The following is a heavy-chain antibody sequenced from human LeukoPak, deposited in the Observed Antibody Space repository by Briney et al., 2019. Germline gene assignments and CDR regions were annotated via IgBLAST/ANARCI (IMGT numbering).Heavy chain of an antibody. CDR2: ISYGGSA. CDR3: ARGVAVAGFDY. V-gene: IGHV4-39*07. CDR1: GASISSNHYY. J-gene: IGHJ4*02. Sequence: SETLSLTCTVSGASISSNHYYWGWIRQTPGKGLEWIGSISYGGSAYYSPSLKSRVTISVDTSKNQFSLKLSSVTAADTAVYYCARGVAVAGFDYWGQGTLVTVSS. D-gene: IGHD6-19*01.